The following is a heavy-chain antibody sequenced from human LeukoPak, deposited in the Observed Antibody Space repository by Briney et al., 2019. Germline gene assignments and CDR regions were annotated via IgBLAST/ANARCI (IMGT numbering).Heavy chain of an antibody. J-gene: IGHJ4*02. D-gene: IGHD5-12*01. Sequence: GGSLRLSCAASGFTFSSYSMNWVRQAPGRGLEWVSAISGSGGSTYYADSVKGRFTISRDNSKNTLYLQMNSLRAEDTAVYYCAKDLGDIVATTFDYWGQGTLVTVSS. CDR3: AKDLGDIVATTFDY. CDR2: ISGSGGST. CDR1: GFTFSSYS. V-gene: IGHV3-23*01.